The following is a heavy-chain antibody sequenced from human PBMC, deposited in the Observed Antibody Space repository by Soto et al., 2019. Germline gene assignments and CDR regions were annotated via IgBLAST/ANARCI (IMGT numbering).Heavy chain of an antibody. Sequence: EVQLVESGGGLVQPGGSLRLSCAATGFMFSSYWMTWVRQAPGKGLEWVANINQNGSERYYVDCVEGRFTISRDNAKNSVFLQMNNLRVEDTAMYYCATDILDFWGQGTLVNVSS. CDR1: GFMFSSYW. CDR2: INQNGSER. J-gene: IGHJ4*02. CDR3: ATDILDF. D-gene: IGHD3-9*01. V-gene: IGHV3-7*05.